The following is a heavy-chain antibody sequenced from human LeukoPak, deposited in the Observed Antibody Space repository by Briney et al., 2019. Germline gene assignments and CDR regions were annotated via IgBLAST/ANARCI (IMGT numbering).Heavy chain of an antibody. J-gene: IGHJ4*02. Sequence: GGSLRLSCAASGFPFSSYGMHWVRQAPGKGLEWVALIWYDGSYKYYADSVKGRFTISRGNSKNTLYLQMNSLRADDTAVYYCARDLDWGKAADYWGQGTLVIVSS. CDR2: IWYDGSYK. CDR3: ARDLDWGKAADY. D-gene: IGHD3-16*01. CDR1: GFPFSSYG. V-gene: IGHV3-33*01.